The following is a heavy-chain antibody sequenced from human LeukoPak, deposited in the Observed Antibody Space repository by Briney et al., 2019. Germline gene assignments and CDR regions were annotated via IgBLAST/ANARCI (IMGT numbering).Heavy chain of an antibody. J-gene: IGHJ5*02. CDR1: GVSISTYD. CDR3: ARVDQSGYDTRGWFDP. D-gene: IGHD5-12*01. CDR2: IYYSVST. V-gene: IGHV4-59*01. Sequence: SETLSLTCTVSGVSISTYDCSWIRQPPGKRLKGLGYIYYSVSTNYNLSLKSRVTISVDMSKDQFSLKLSSVTAADTAVYYCARVDQSGYDTRGWFDPWGQGTLVTVSS.